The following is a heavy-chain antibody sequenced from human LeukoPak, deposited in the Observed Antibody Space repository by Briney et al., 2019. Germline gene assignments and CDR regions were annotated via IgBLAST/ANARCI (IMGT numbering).Heavy chain of an antibody. CDR3: ARREAYYYGMDV. CDR1: GYSFINYW. J-gene: IGHJ6*02. Sequence: GESLKISCKASGYSFINYWIGWVRQMPGKGLEWMGIIYPGDSDTRYSPSFQGRVTISADKSINTAYPQWSSLKASDTAMYYCARREAYYYGMDVWGQGTTVTVS. V-gene: IGHV5-51*01. CDR2: IYPGDSDT. D-gene: IGHD1-26*01.